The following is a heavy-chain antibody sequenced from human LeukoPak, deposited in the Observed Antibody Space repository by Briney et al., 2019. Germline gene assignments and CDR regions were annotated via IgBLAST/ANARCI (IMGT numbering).Heavy chain of an antibody. J-gene: IGHJ5*02. CDR3: ARQRGFITFDP. CDR1: GFNFSDYY. Sequence: PGGSLRLSCAASGFNFSDYYMSWIRQAPGKGLELVSYISRSSNTIHYTDSVKGRFTISRDNAKNSLYLQMNSLRAEDMAVYYCARQRGFITFDPWGQGTLVTVSS. D-gene: IGHD3-22*01. CDR2: ISRSSNTI. V-gene: IGHV3-11*04.